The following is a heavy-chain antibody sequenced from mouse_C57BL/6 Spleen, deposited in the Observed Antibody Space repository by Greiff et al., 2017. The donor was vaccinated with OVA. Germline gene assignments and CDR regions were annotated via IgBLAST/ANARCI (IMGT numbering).Heavy chain of an antibody. CDR2: INPSSGYT. Sequence: QVQLQQSGAELAKPGASVKLSCKASGYTFTSYWMHWVKQRPGQGLEWIGYINPSSGYTKYNQKFKDKATLTADKSSSTAYMQLSSLTYEDPAVYYCAKSYGSSWWYFDVWGTGTTVTVSS. CDR1: GYTFTSYW. D-gene: IGHD1-1*01. CDR3: AKSYGSSWWYFDV. J-gene: IGHJ1*03. V-gene: IGHV1-7*01.